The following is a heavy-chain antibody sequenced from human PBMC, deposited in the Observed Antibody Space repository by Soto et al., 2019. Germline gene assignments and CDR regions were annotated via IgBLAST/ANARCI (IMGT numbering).Heavy chain of an antibody. CDR3: ASVKNWNDFDY. CDR1: GGSISSYC. CDR2: IYYSGST. Sequence: KTSETLSLTCSVSGGSISSYCWSWIRQPPGKGLEWIGYIYYSGSTKYNPSLESRVTISLDTSENQFSLKLSSVTAADTAVYYCASVKNWNDFDYWGQGTLVTVSS. J-gene: IGHJ4*02. V-gene: IGHV4-59*01. D-gene: IGHD1-1*01.